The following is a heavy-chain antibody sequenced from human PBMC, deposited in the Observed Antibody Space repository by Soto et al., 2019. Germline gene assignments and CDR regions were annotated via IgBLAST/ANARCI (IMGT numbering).Heavy chain of an antibody. CDR1: GFTFSNYW. D-gene: IGHD3-16*01. J-gene: IGHJ4*02. CDR2: IKQDGSEN. CDR3: ARVGDYVWQTYKSDF. Sequence: EVQLVESGGGSVQPGGSLGLSCAISGFTFSNYWMGWVRQAPGKGLEWVSNIKQDGSENYYVDSVKGRFTISRDNAKNSLYLQMNSLRAEDTAVYYCARVGDYVWQTYKSDFWGQGTLVTVSS. V-gene: IGHV3-7*01.